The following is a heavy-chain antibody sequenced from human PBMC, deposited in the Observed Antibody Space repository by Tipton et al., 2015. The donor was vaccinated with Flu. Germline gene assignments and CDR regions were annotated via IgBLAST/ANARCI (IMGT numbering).Heavy chain of an antibody. CDR1: GGSFSGYY. D-gene: IGHD2-2*01. CDR3: ARSGYQLLSLGYYYYYGMDV. V-gene: IGHV4-34*01. J-gene: IGHJ6*02. CDR2: INHSGST. Sequence: LRLSCAVYGGSFSGYYWSWIRQPPGKGLEWIGEINHSGSTNYNPSLKSRVTISVGTSKNQFSLKLSSVTAADTAVYYCARSGYQLLSLGYYYYYGMDVWGQGTTVTVSS.